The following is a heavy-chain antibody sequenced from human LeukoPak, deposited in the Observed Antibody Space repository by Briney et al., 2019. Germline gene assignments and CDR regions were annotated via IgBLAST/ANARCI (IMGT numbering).Heavy chain of an antibody. CDR2: IRSKVYGCTP. D-gene: IGHD3-9*01. V-gene: IGHV3-49*03. J-gene: IGHJ4*02. Sequence: PGGSLRLSCSASGFTFGDFTMSWLRQSPGQGLEWVDFIRSKVYGCTPEHAASVAARFTISRDDSTSIAYLQMNSVQAEDTAVYYCARGIGRYVMVDWWGEGTLVTVSS. CDR1: GFTFGDFT. CDR3: ARGIGRYVMVDW.